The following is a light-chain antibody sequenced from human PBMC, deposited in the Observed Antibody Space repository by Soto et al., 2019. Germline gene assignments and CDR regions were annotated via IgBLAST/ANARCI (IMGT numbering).Light chain of an antibody. CDR2: DAS. V-gene: IGKV1-5*01. CDR1: QTISSW. Sequence: IQMTQSPSTLSGSEGDRVTITCRASQTISSWLAWYQQKPGKAPKLLIYDASSLESGVPSRFSGRGSGTQFTLTISSVQPDVFASYYCQQYIRYSFGQGTKVDIK. J-gene: IGKJ1*01. CDR3: QQYIRYS.